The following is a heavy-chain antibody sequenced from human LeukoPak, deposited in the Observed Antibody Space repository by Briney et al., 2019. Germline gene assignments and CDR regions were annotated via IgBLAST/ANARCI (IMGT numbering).Heavy chain of an antibody. CDR2: ISSNGGST. V-gene: IGHV3-64*01. Sequence: GGSLRLSCAASGFSFSRYTMHWVRQAPGKGLEYGSAISSNGGSTYYVKSVKGRFTISRDNSKKTLYLQVGSLRAEDMAVYYCASSYDSSGYTPFDYWGQGTLVTVSS. D-gene: IGHD3-22*01. CDR3: ASSYDSSGYTPFDY. J-gene: IGHJ4*02. CDR1: GFSFSRYT.